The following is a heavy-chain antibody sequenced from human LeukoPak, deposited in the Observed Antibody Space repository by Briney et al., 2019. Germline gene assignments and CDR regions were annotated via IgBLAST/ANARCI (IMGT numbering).Heavy chain of an antibody. Sequence: PSETLSLTCTVSGGSISSSSYYWGWIRQPPGKGPEWIGSIYYSGSTYYNPSLKSRVTISVDTSKNQFSLKLSSVTAADTAVYYCARDLIGGMGTIRAFDIWGQGTMVTVSS. CDR2: IYYSGST. D-gene: IGHD3-16*01. CDR3: ARDLIGGMGTIRAFDI. V-gene: IGHV4-39*07. CDR1: GGSISSSSYY. J-gene: IGHJ3*02.